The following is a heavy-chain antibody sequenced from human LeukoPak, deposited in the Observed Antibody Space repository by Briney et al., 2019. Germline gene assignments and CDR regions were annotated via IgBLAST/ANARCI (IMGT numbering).Heavy chain of an antibody. Sequence: SVKVSCKASGGTFSSYAISWVRQAPGQGLEWMGRIIPILGIANYAQKFQGRVTITADKSTSTAYMELSSLRSEDTAVYYCARENGYYDFWSGPAYYYYYYGMDVWGQGATVTVSS. J-gene: IGHJ6*02. D-gene: IGHD3-3*01. CDR3: ARENGYYDFWSGPAYYYYYYGMDV. CDR1: GGTFSSYA. CDR2: IIPILGIA. V-gene: IGHV1-69*04.